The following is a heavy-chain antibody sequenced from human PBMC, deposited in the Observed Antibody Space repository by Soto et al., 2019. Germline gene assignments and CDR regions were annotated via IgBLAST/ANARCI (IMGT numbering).Heavy chain of an antibody. CDR3: ARDLTKVVRSLYYFDY. CDR1: GFTFSSYS. J-gene: IGHJ4*02. CDR2: ISRLSDYI. Sequence: EVQLVDSGGGLVKPGGSLRLSCAASGFTFSSYSMNWVRQAPGKGLECVSSISRLSDYIYYADSVKGRFTISRDNAKNSLYLQMNNLRAEDTAVYYCARDLTKVVRSLYYFDYWGQGTLVTVSS. V-gene: IGHV3-21*01. D-gene: IGHD2-15*01.